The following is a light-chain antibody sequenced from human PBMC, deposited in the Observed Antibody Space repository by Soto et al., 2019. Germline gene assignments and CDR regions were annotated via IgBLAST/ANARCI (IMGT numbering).Light chain of an antibody. CDR3: QQYNRGRT. Sequence: GDRVTITCRASQSISSWLAWYQQKPGKAPKLLIYDASSLESGVPSRFSGSGSGTEFTLTISSLQPDDFATYYCQQYNRGRTFGQGTKVDIK. J-gene: IGKJ1*01. CDR1: QSISSW. CDR2: DAS. V-gene: IGKV1-5*01.